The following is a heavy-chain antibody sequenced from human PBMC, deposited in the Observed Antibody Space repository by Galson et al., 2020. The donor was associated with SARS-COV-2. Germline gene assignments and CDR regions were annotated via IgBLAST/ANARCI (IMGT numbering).Heavy chain of an antibody. CDR1: GGSISSGGYY. D-gene: IGHD5-12*01. CDR2: IYYSGST. V-gene: IGHV4-31*03. CDR3: ARDTRRDGYNQDYYYYYYMDV. Sequence: SQTLSLTCTVSGGSISSGGYYWSWIRQHPGKGLEWIGYIYYSGSTYYNPSLKSRVTISVDTSKNQFSLKLSSVTAADTAVYYCARDTRRDGYNQDYYYYYYMDVWGKGTTVTVSS. J-gene: IGHJ6*03.